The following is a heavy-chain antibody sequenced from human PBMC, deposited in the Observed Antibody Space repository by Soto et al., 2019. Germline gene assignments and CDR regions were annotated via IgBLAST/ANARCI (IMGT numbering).Heavy chain of an antibody. CDR3: ARANYYGSPGDFDY. D-gene: IGHD3-10*01. Sequence: EVHLVESGGGLVQPGGSLRLSCAASGFTFSSYSMNWVRQAPGKGLEWVSYISSSSSTIYYADSVKGRFTISRDNAKNSLYLQMNSLRAEDTAVYYCARANYYGSPGDFDYWGQGTLVTVSS. J-gene: IGHJ4*02. CDR2: ISSSSSTI. CDR1: GFTFSSYS. V-gene: IGHV3-48*01.